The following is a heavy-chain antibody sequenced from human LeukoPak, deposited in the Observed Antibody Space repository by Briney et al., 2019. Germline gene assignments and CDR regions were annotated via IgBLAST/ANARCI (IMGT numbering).Heavy chain of an antibody. V-gene: IGHV3-30*04. Sequence: GGSLRLSCAASGFTFSSYAMHWVRQAPGKGLEWVAVISYDGSNKYYADSVKGRFTISRDNSKNTLYLQMNSLRAEDTAVYYCAKERTYYYGSGSYSSWFDPWGQGTLVTVSS. CDR2: ISYDGSNK. CDR1: GFTFSSYA. J-gene: IGHJ5*02. CDR3: AKERTYYYGSGSYSSWFDP. D-gene: IGHD3-10*01.